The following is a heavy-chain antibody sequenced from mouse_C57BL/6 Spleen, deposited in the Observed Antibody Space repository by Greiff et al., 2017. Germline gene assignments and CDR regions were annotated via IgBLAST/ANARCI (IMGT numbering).Heavy chain of an antibody. D-gene: IGHD1-1*01. CDR3: ERADPLHYCGSSSFAY. V-gene: IGHV1-26*01. Sequence: EVQLQQSGPELVKPGASVKISCKASGYTFTDYYMNWVKQSHGKSLEWIGDINPNNGGTSYNQKFKGKATLTVDKSSSTAYMELRSLTSEATAVYYGERADPLHYCGSSSFAYWGQGTLVTVSA. CDR2: INPNNGGT. J-gene: IGHJ3*01. CDR1: GYTFTDYY.